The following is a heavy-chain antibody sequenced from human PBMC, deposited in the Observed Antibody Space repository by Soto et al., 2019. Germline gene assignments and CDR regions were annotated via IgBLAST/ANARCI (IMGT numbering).Heavy chain of an antibody. D-gene: IGHD6-19*01. Sequence: QVQLQESGPGLVQPSETLSLTCTVSGAFISSSDYYWGWIRQPPGKGLEWIGGIFYSGSTYYSPSLRSRVTISLDTSKNQFSLKLSSVTAADTAVYYCARLKGAVASERFDYWGQGTLVTVSS. V-gene: IGHV4-39*01. J-gene: IGHJ4*02. CDR3: ARLKGAVASERFDY. CDR1: GAFISSSDYY. CDR2: IFYSGST.